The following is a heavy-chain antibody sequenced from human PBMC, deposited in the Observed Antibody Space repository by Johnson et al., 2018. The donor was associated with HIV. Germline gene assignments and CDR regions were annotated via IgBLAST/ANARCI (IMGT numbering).Heavy chain of an antibody. V-gene: IGHV3-30*04. CDR3: ARGGDVVWFWEFPGAFDV. CDR2: ISYDGSNK. Sequence: QVQLVESGGGVVQPGRSLRLSCAASGFTFSSYAMHWVRQAPGKGLEWVAVISYDGSNKYYADSVKGRFTISRDNSKNTLFLQMNSLGPEDTAVYYCARGGDVVWFWEFPGAFDVWGQGTMVTVSS. J-gene: IGHJ3*01. CDR1: GFTFSSYA. D-gene: IGHD3-10*01.